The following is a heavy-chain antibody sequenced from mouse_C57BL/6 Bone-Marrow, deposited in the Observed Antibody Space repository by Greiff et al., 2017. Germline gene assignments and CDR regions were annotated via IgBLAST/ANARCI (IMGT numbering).Heavy chain of an antibody. D-gene: IGHD1-1*01. CDR3: ARSYGRVYWYFDV. J-gene: IGHJ1*03. CDR1: GYTFTSYW. Sequence: VQLQQPGAELVKPGASVKLSCKASGYTFTSYWMQWVKQRPGQGLEWIGEIDPSDSYTNYNQKFKGKATLTVDTSSSTAYMQLSSLTSEDSAVYYCARSYGRVYWYFDVWGTGTTVTVSS. V-gene: IGHV1-50*01. CDR2: IDPSDSYT.